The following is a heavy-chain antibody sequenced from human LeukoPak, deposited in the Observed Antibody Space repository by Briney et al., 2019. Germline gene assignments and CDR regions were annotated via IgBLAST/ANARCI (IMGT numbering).Heavy chain of an antibody. CDR1: GFTFNDYF. J-gene: IGHJ3*02. D-gene: IGHD3-10*01. CDR3: APRGPDGSGSYWDDAFDI. CDR2: INWNGGRI. Sequence: GGSLRLSCAASGFTFNDYFMSWVRQAPGKGLEWVSGINWNGGRITYADSVKGRFTISRDNAKNSLYLQMNSLRAEDTAVYYCAPRGPDGSGSYWDDAFDIWGQGTMVTVSS. V-gene: IGHV3-20*04.